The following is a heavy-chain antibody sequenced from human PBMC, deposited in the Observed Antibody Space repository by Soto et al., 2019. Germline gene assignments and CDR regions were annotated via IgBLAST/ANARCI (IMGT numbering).Heavy chain of an antibody. V-gene: IGHV2-26*01. CDR3: ARGRVRFLMPRGPFDP. CDR2: IFSNDEK. J-gene: IGHJ5*02. D-gene: IGHD3-3*01. CDR1: GFSLSNARMG. Sequence: DSGPTLVNPTETLTLTCTVSGFSLSNARMGVSWIRQPPGKALEWLAHIFSNDEKSYSTSLKSRLTISKDTSKSQVVLTMTNMDPVDTATYYCARGRVRFLMPRGPFDPWGQGTLVTVSS.